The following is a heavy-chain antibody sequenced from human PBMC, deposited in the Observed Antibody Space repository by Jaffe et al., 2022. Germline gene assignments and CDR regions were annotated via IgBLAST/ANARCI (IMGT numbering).Heavy chain of an antibody. J-gene: IGHJ5*02. CDR1: GFTFGDYV. Sequence: EVQLVESGGGLVKPGRSLRLSCTASGFTFGDYVMSWVRQAPGKGLEWIGFIRSKAYGGTTEYAASLKGRFTMSRDDSKSIAYLQMNSLKTEDTAVYYCTRSPTSYYDLSGYYYVLTETYNWFDPWGQGTLVTVSS. CDR2: IRSKAYGGTT. CDR3: TRSPTSYYDLSGYYYVLTETYNWFDP. D-gene: IGHD3-22*01. V-gene: IGHV3-49*04.